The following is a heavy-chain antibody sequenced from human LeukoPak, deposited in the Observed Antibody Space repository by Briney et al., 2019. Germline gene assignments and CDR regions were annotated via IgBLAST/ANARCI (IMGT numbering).Heavy chain of an antibody. CDR1: AYTFTNYY. CDR2: INPSGGST. V-gene: IGHV1-46*01. J-gene: IGHJ3*01. Sequence: ASVKVSCKASAYTFTNYYLHWVRQAPGQGLEWMGIINPSGGSTSYAQKFQGRVTMTRDTSTSTVYMELSSLRSEDTAVHYCAREGSSGQLLWGQGSMVTVSS. CDR3: AREGSSGQLL. D-gene: IGHD3-22*01.